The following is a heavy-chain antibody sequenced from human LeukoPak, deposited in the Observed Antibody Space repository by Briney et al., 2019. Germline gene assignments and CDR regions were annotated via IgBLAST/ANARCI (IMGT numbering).Heavy chain of an antibody. CDR2: ISAYNGNT. CDR3: ARDRHFGY. V-gene: IGHV1-18*01. Sequence: ASVKVSCKASGYTFTSYGISWVRQAPGQRLEWMGWISAYNGNTNYAPKFQGRVTMPEDTPTSTAYMELRSLRSNETAVYLCARDRHFGYWGQGTLVTVSS. CDR1: GYTFTSYG. J-gene: IGHJ4*02.